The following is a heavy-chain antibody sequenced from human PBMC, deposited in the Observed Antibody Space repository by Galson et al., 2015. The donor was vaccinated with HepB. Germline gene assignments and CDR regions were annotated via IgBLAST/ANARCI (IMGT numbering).Heavy chain of an antibody. CDR2: ISYDGSNK. J-gene: IGHJ4*02. CDR1: GFTFSNYA. Sequence: SLRLSCAASGFTFSNYAMHWVRQAPGKGLEWVALISYDGSNKYYADSVKGRFTISRDNSKNTLYLQMNSLRAEDTAVYYCARDTGGYSYGYYFDYWGQGTLVTVSS. D-gene: IGHD5-18*01. V-gene: IGHV3-30*04. CDR3: ARDTGGYSYGYYFDY.